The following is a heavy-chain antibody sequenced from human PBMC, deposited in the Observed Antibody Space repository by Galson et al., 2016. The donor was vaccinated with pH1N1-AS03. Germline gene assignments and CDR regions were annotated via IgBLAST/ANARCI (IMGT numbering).Heavy chain of an antibody. J-gene: IGHJ3*01. V-gene: IGHV1-2*06. CDR2: INPDSGAT. CDR3: VRGSPHSSSTNYAFEF. D-gene: IGHD6-13*01. Sequence: SVKVSCKAPGYIFTDYYLHWVRRAPGQGLEWMGRINPDSGATSYAQKFEGRVTMTRDASISTTYMELSSLRSDDTAVYYCVRGSPHSSSTNYAFEFWGRGTMVTVSS. CDR1: GYIFTDYY.